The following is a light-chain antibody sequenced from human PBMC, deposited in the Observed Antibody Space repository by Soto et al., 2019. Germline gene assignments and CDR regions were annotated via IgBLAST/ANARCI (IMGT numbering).Light chain of an antibody. Sequence: DIQLTQAPSSVSASVGDRVTITCRASQDINNRVAWFQHRPGRAPKYLIQAASSLQSGFPSRFSTTGSGTDFTLTIDSMQPEDFAVYYCQQYNNWITFGQGTRLEIK. CDR3: QQYNNWIT. V-gene: IGKV1D-16*01. CDR2: AAS. CDR1: QDINNR. J-gene: IGKJ5*01.